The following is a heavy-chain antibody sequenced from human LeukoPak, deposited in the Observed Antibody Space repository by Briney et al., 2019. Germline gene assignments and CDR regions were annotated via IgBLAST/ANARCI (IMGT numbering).Heavy chain of an antibody. CDR2: IYSGGST. D-gene: IGHD3-10*01. V-gene: IGHV3-66*01. J-gene: IGHJ5*02. CDR1: GFTVSSNY. Sequence: GGSLRLSCAASGFTVSSNYMSWVRQAPGKGLEWVSVIYSGGSTYYADSVKGRFTISRDNSKNTLYLQMNSLRAEDTAVYYCAKDGVLLWFGEINWFDPWGQGTLVTVSS. CDR3: AKDGVLLWFGEINWFDP.